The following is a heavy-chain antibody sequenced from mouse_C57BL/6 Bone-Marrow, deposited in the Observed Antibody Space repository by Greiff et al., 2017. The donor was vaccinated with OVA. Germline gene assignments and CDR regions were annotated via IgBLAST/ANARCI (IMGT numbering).Heavy chain of an antibody. CDR3: AIWYPYYAMDY. V-gene: IGHV1-47*01. CDR2: FHPYNDDT. D-gene: IGHD2-1*01. Sequence: QVQLKESGAELVKPGASVKMSCKASGYTFTTYPIEWMKQNHGKSLEWIGNFHPYNDDTKYNEKFKGKATLTVEKSSSTVYLELSRLTSDDSAVYYYAIWYPYYAMDYWGQGTSVTVSS. CDR1: GYTFTTYP. J-gene: IGHJ4*01.